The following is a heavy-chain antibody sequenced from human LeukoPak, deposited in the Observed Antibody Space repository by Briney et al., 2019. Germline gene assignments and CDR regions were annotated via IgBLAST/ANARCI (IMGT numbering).Heavy chain of an antibody. CDR3: ARDRSSSWYAWFDP. D-gene: IGHD6-13*01. CDR1: GGSISSYY. V-gene: IGHV4-4*07. J-gene: IGHJ5*02. Sequence: SETLSLTCSVSGGSISSYYWSWIRQPAGKGLEWIGRIYTSGSTNYNPSLKSRVTISVDTSKNQFSLKLSSVTAADTAVYYCARDRSSSWYAWFDPWGQGTLVTVSS. CDR2: IYTSGST.